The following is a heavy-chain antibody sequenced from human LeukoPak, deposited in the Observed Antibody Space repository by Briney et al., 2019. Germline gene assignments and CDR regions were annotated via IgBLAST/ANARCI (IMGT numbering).Heavy chain of an antibody. V-gene: IGHV1-2*02. D-gene: IGHD6-19*01. CDR3: ARDAIAVAGLGGY. CDR1: GYKFNAYY. CDR2: INPNSGVT. Sequence: ASVKVSCKASGYKFNAYYIHWVRQARGQGLEWMGWINPNSGVTNFAQKFQGRVTMTRDMSISTAYMELSSLTFDDTAVYFCARDAIAVAGLGGYWGQGTLVTVSS. J-gene: IGHJ4*02.